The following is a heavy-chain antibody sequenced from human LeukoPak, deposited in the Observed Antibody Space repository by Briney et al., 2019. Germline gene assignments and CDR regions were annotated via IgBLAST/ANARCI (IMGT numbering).Heavy chain of an antibody. CDR3: AKVGDVAYYYYYMDV. CDR1: GFTFSSYA. Sequence: GGSLRLSCAASGFTFSSYAMSWVRQAPGKGLEWVSAISGSGGSTYYADSVKGRFTISRDNSKNTLYLQMNSLRAEDTAVYYCAKVGDVAYYYYYMDVWGKGTTVTVSS. D-gene: IGHD2-15*01. J-gene: IGHJ6*03. V-gene: IGHV3-23*01. CDR2: ISGSGGST.